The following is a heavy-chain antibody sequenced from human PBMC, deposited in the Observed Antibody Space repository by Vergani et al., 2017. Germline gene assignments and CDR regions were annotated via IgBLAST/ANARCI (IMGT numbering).Heavy chain of an antibody. D-gene: IGHD2-15*01. V-gene: IGHV1-69*01. CDR2: IIPIFGTA. Sequence: QVQLVQSGAEVKKPGSSVKVSCKASGGTFSSYAISWVRQAPGQGLEWMGGIIPIFGTANYAQKFQGRVTITAYDSPSTAYMELSSLRSEDTAVYYLARGVVAATRWFDPWGQGTLVTVSS. J-gene: IGHJ5*02. CDR3: ARGVVAATRWFDP. CDR1: GGTFSSYA.